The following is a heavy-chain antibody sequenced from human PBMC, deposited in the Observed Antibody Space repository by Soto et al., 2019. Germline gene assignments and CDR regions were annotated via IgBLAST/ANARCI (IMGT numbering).Heavy chain of an antibody. CDR1: GGTISSYA. D-gene: IGHD2-15*01. CDR2: IIPIFGTA. CDR3: ARESRYCSGGSCYFLPGIDY. V-gene: IGHV1-69*13. J-gene: IGHJ4*02. Sequence: SVEVSCKACGGTISSYAISSVRQAPGQGLEWMGGIIPIFGTANYAQKFQGRVTITADESTSTAYMELSSLRSEDTAVYYCARESRYCSGGSCYFLPGIDYWGQGTLVTVSS.